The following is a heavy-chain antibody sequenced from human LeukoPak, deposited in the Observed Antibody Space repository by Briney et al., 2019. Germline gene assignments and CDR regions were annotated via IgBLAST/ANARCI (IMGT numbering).Heavy chain of an antibody. CDR3: ARDPGGSSNYYYYGMDV. V-gene: IGHV3-64*01. J-gene: IGHJ6*02. Sequence: GGSLRLSCAASGFTFSSYAMHWVRQAPGKGLEYVSAISSNGGSTYYANPVKGRFTISRDNSKNTLYLQMGSLRAEDMAVYYCARDPGGSSNYYYYGMDVWGQGTTVTVSS. CDR1: GFTFSSYA. D-gene: IGHD1-26*01. CDR2: ISSNGGST.